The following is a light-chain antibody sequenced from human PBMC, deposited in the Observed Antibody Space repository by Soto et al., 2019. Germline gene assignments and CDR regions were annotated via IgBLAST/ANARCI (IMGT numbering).Light chain of an antibody. CDR2: EGS. V-gene: IGLV2-23*01. CDR1: SSDVGSYNL. J-gene: IGLJ2*01. CDR3: CSYAGSSTRVV. Sequence: QSVLTQPASVSGSPGQSITISCTGTSSDVGSYNLVSWYQQHPGKAPKLMIYEGSKRPSGVSNRFSGSKSGNTPSLTISGRQAEDEADYYCCSYAGSSTRVVFGGGTKVTVL.